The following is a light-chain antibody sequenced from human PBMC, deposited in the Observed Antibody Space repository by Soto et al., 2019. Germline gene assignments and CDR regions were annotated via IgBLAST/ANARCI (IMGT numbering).Light chain of an antibody. CDR3: SSYTSSSTWV. Sequence: QSALTQPASGSGSPGQSITISCTGTSSDVGGYNYVSWYQQHPGKAPKLMIYEVSNRPSGVSNRFSGSKSGNTASLTISGLQDEDEADYYCSSYTSSSTWVFGGGTKVTVL. V-gene: IGLV2-14*01. CDR1: SSDVGGYNY. CDR2: EVS. J-gene: IGLJ3*02.